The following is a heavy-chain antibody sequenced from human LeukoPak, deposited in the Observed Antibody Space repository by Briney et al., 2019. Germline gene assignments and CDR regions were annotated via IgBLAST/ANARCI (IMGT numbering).Heavy chain of an antibody. CDR3: ATLVVVVPAAMFELDY. V-gene: IGHV3-30*02. Sequence: PGGSLRLSCAASGFTFSSSGMHWVRQAPGKGLEWVTFIRYDGSYKYYADSVKGRFTISRDNSKNTLYLQMNSLRAEDTAVYYCATLVVVVPAAMFELDYWGQGTLVTVSS. D-gene: IGHD2-2*01. CDR2: IRYDGSYK. J-gene: IGHJ4*02. CDR1: GFTFSSSG.